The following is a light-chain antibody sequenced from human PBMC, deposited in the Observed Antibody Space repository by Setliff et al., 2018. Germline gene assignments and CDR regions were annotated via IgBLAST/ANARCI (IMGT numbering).Light chain of an antibody. Sequence: QSALTQPASVSGSPGQSITIYCIGSSSDIGAYDYVAWYQQHPGKAPRLIIYDVSHRPSGVSHRFSASKSGNTASLTISGLQVEDEADYYCSSYSTRTSLDVFGTGTKVTVL. J-gene: IGLJ1*01. V-gene: IGLV2-14*03. CDR1: SSDIGAYDY. CDR2: DVS. CDR3: SSYSTRTSLDV.